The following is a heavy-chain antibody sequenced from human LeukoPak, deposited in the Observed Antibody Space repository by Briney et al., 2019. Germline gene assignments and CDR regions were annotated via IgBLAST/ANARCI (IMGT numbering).Heavy chain of an antibody. CDR1: GYTFTSYY. D-gene: IGHD6-13*01. Sequence: ASVKVSCKVSGYTFTSYYMHWVRQAPGQGLEWMGIINPSGGSTSYAQKFQGRVTMTRDTSTSTVYMELSSLRSEDTAVYYCARVGVSNWFDPWGQGTLVTVSS. J-gene: IGHJ5*02. CDR2: INPSGGST. CDR3: ARVGVSNWFDP. V-gene: IGHV1-46*01.